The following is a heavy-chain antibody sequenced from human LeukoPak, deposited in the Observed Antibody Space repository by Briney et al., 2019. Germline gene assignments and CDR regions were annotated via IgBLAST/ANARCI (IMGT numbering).Heavy chain of an antibody. CDR2: INYSGST. V-gene: IGHV4-30-4*01. CDR3: ARYGSGSTWLDP. CDR1: GGSISSDNYQ. Sequence: PSQTLSLTCTVSGGSISSDNYQWSWIRQPPGKGLEWIGYINYSGSTYYNPSLKSRVTISVDTSKNHFSLKLSSVTAADTAVYYCARYGSGSTWLDPWGLGTLVTVSS. J-gene: IGHJ5*02. D-gene: IGHD3-10*01.